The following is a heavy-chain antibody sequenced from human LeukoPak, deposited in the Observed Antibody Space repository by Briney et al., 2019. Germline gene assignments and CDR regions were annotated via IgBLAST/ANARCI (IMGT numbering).Heavy chain of an antibody. CDR2: INHSGST. J-gene: IGHJ4*02. Sequence: SETLSLTCAVYGGSLSGYYWSWIRQPPGKGLEWIGEINHSGSTNYNPSLKSRVTISVDTSKNQFSLKLSSVTAADTAVYYCARGMVRGVITPGYWGQGTLVTVSS. CDR3: ARGMVRGVITPGY. D-gene: IGHD3-10*01. CDR1: GGSLSGYY. V-gene: IGHV4-34*01.